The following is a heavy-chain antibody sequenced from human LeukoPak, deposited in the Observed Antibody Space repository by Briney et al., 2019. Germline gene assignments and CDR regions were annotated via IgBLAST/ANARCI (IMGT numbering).Heavy chain of an antibody. D-gene: IGHD6-13*01. J-gene: IGHJ3*02. CDR3: ARVMKQQLNDAFDI. V-gene: IGHV4-39*07. CDR1: GGSISSSSYY. CDR2: IYYSGST. Sequence: SETLSLTCTVSGGSISSSSYYWGWIRQPPGKGLEWIGIIYYSGSTYYNPSLKSRVTISVDTSKNQFSLKLSSVTAADTAVYYCARVMKQQLNDAFDIWGQGTMVTVSS.